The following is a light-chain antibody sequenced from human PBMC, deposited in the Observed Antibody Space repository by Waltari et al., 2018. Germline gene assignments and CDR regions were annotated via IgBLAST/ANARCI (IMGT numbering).Light chain of an antibody. V-gene: IGLV2-14*03. CDR1: GSDIGYYNF. CDR2: DVI. Sequence: QSALAQSASVSGSPGQSITISCTGTGSDIGYYNFVSWYQQHPVKAPKLLIFDVISWSSWVSLRFSGSKSDNTASLTISGLQAEDEADYYCSSYTSTNTIIFGGGTKVTVL. CDR3: SSYTSTNTII. J-gene: IGLJ2*01.